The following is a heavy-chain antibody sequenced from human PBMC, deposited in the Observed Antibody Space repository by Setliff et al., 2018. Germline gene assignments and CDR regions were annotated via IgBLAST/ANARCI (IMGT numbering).Heavy chain of an antibody. J-gene: IGHJ4*02. D-gene: IGHD1-7*01. CDR2: MNPNSGNT. CDR3: ARDAEGPYWNFPLGN. Sequence: ASVKVSCKASGYTFTSYDINWVRQATGQGLEWMGWMNPNSGNTGYAQKFQGRVTMTRNTSISTAYMELSSLRSEDTAVYYCARDAEGPYWNFPLGNWGQGTLVTAPQ. CDR1: GYTFTSYD. V-gene: IGHV1-8*02.